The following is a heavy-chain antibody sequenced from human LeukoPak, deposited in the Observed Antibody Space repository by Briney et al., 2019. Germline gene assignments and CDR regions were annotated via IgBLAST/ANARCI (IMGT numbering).Heavy chain of an antibody. J-gene: IGHJ4*02. Sequence: PGGSLRLSCAASGFTFSGYWMNWVRQAPGRGPEWVANMKQDGSEKSYVDSVKGRFTISRDNAKNSLYLQMNSLRAEDTAVYYCARFNRRYYFDYWGQGTLVTVSS. CDR1: GFTFSGYW. V-gene: IGHV3-7*04. CDR3: ARFNRRYYFDY. CDR2: MKQDGSEK. D-gene: IGHD2/OR15-2a*01.